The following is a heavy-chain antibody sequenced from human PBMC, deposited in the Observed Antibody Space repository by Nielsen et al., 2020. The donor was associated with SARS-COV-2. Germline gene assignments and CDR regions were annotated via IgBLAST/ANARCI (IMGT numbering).Heavy chain of an antibody. CDR3: ARDGGYCSGGSCLPAN. Sequence: SETLSLTCTVSGGSISSGGYYRSWIRQHPGKGLEWIGYIYYSGSTYYNPSLKSRVTISVDTSKNQFSLKLSSVTAADTAVYYCARDGGYCSGGSCLPANWGQGTLVTVSS. CDR1: GGSISSGGYY. D-gene: IGHD2-15*01. V-gene: IGHV4-31*03. J-gene: IGHJ4*02. CDR2: IYYSGST.